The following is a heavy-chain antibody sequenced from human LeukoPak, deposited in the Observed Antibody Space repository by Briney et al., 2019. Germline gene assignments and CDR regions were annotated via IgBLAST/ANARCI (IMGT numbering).Heavy chain of an antibody. CDR2: TYYRSKWSN. J-gene: IGHJ6*04. V-gene: IGHV6-1*01. CDR3: ARGNTSSYV. Sequence: SQTLSLTCAISGDSVSSNSTTWNWIRQSPSRGLEWLGRTYYRSKWSNDYSLSVKSRITINPDTSKNQFSLHLNSVTPEDTAVYYCARGNTSSYVWGKGTTVTVSS. CDR1: GDSVSSNSTT. D-gene: IGHD6-13*01.